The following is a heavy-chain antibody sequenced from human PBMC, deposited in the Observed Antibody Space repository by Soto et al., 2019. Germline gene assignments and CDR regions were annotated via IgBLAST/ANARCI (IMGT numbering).Heavy chain of an antibody. CDR1: GNSFTSYL. CDR2: IYPGDSDT. V-gene: IGHV5-51*01. J-gene: IGHJ6*02. CDR3: ARNRRNKVSGYYYYYGMDV. D-gene: IGHD4-4*01. Sequence: XESLKVSWQCSGNSFTSYLSGLVLQMPGKGLEWMGIIYPGDSDTRYSPSFQGQVTISADKSISTAYLQWSSLKASDTAMYYCARNRRNKVSGYYYYYGMDVWGQGTTVTVSS.